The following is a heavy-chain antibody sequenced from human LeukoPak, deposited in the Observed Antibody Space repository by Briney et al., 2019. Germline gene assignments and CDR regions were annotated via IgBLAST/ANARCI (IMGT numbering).Heavy chain of an antibody. CDR3: AREGCSSTSCYYNWFDP. Sequence: GASVKVSCKASGGTFSSYAISWVRQAPGQGLEWMGGIIPIFGTANYAQKFQGRVTITADESTSTAYMELSSLRSEDTAVYYCAREGCSSTSCYYNWFDPWGQGTLVTVSS. J-gene: IGHJ5*02. V-gene: IGHV1-69*13. CDR1: GGTFSSYA. CDR2: IIPIFGTA. D-gene: IGHD2-2*01.